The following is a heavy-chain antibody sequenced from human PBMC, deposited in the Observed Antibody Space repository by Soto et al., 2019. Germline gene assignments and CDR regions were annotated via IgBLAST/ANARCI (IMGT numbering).Heavy chain of an antibody. J-gene: IGHJ6*03. CDR3: ARGRYCTNGVCYLYYMDV. V-gene: IGHV4-39*02. D-gene: IGHD2-8*01. Sequence: SETLSLTSTVSASSSSSTSYYWGWIRQPPGKGLEWIGSIYSSGNTYYNPSLQSRVTISVDTSKSHLSLKLSSVTAADTAVYYCARGRYCTNGVCYLYYMDVWGNGTTVTVSS. CDR2: IYSSGNT. CDR1: ASSSSSTSYY.